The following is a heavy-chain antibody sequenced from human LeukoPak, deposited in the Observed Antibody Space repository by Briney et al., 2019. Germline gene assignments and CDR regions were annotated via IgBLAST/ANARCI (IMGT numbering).Heavy chain of an antibody. D-gene: IGHD5-24*01. CDR1: GGSFSGYY. CDR2: INHSGST. J-gene: IGHJ6*02. Sequence: SETLSLTCAVYGGSFSGYYWSWIRQPPGKGLEWIGEINHSGSTNYNPSLKSRVTISVDTSKNQFSLKLSSVTAADTAVYYCARDRPVGWLQFRGYYYCGMDVWGQGTTVTVSS. V-gene: IGHV4-34*01. CDR3: ARDRPVGWLQFRGYYYCGMDV.